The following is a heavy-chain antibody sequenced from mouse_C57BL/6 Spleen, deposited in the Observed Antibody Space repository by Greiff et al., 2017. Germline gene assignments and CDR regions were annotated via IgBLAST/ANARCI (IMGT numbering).Heavy chain of an antibody. Sequence: QVLVKQSGAELVKPGASVKMSCKASGYTFTSYWITWVKQRPGQGLEWIGDIYPGSGSTNYNEKFKSKATLTVDTSSSTAYMQLSSLTSEDSAVYYCARRSNWAFYWYFDVWGTGTTVTVSS. V-gene: IGHV1-55*01. CDR1: GYTFTSYW. J-gene: IGHJ1*03. D-gene: IGHD4-1*01. CDR3: ARRSNWAFYWYFDV. CDR2: IYPGSGST.